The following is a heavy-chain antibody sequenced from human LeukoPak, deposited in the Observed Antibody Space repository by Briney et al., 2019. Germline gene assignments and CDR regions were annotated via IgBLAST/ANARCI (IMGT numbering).Heavy chain of an antibody. V-gene: IGHV3-43*01. CDR3: VKSIRTPLQICYSYYYMDV. CDR2: VSSDGGTT. D-gene: IGHD4-23*01. Sequence: GGSLRLSCAASGFTFKDHTMHWVRQAPGQGLQWVSLVSSDGGTTYYADSVKGRFTISRDNTKNSLNLQMNSLTTEDTAVYYCVKSIRTPLQICYSYYYMDVWGKGTTVTVSS. J-gene: IGHJ6*03. CDR1: GFTFKDHT.